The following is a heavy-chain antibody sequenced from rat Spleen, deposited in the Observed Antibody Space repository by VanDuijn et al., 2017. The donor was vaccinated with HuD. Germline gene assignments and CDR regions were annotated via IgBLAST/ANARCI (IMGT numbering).Heavy chain of an antibody. CDR2: ISYDGSST. Sequence: EVQLVESGGGLVQPGRSLKLSCAASGFTFINYGMAWVRQAPTKGLEWVATISYDGSSTYYRDSVKGRFTISRDNAKSTLYLQMDSLRSEDTATYYCARHSAPYYYSGYWGQGTLVTVSS. D-gene: IGHD1-1*01. CDR3: ARHSAPYYYSGY. V-gene: IGHV5-29*01. J-gene: IGHJ3*01. CDR1: GFTFINYG.